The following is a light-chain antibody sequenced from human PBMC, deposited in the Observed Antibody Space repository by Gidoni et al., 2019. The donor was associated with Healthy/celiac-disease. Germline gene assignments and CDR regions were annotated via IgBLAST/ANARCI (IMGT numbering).Light chain of an antibody. V-gene: IGLV2-14*03. CDR3: SSYTSRNTLI. CDR1: NSDIGGYNY. Sequence: QSALTQPASVSGSPGQSITISCTGTNSDIGGYNYVSWYQQHPGKAPRLMIYDVRDRPSGVSNRFSGSKSGNTASLTISGLQAEDEADYYCSSYTSRNTLIFGGGTKLTVL. J-gene: IGLJ2*01. CDR2: DVR.